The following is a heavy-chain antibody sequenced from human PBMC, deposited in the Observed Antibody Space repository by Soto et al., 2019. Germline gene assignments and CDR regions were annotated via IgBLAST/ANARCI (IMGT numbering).Heavy chain of an antibody. D-gene: IGHD6-13*01. CDR3: ARYRREAVAGYTLDN. Sequence: SLTCTVSGGSISSNYWTWIRQPPGKGLEWIGYVYNSGSTNYNPSLKSRVTISEDTSKSQFPLKVNSMTAADTAVYYCARYRREAVAGYTLDNWGQGILVTVSS. V-gene: IGHV4-59*01. J-gene: IGHJ4*02. CDR2: VYNSGST. CDR1: GGSISSNY.